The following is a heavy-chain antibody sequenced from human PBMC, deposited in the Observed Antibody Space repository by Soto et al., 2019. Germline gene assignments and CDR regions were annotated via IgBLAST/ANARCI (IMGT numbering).Heavy chain of an antibody. Sequence: QITLKESGPTLVRPTETLTLTCTISGFSLTTSGVAVGWIRQPPGKALEWLALLYWDDDEFLSPSLKNRLTISKDTSKNQVVLRMTNMDPADTATYFCAHSGPAGRTGWFDPWGQGTLVTVPS. CDR1: GFSLTTSGVA. V-gene: IGHV2-5*02. CDR3: AHSGPAGRTGWFDP. J-gene: IGHJ5*02. CDR2: LYWDDDE. D-gene: IGHD1-1*01.